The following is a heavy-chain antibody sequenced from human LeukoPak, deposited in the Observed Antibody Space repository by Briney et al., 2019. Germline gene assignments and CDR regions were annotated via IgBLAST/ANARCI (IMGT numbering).Heavy chain of an antibody. CDR3: ARGGSSGWHHYYFDY. D-gene: IGHD6-19*01. J-gene: IGHJ4*02. V-gene: IGHV3-23*01. CDR2: VTGSGGTT. Sequence: QPGGSLRISCAASGFNFRNYAMNWVRQAPGKGLEWVSAVTGSGGTTYYADSVKGRFTISRDNAKNTLYLQMNSLRAGDTAVYYCARGGSSGWHHYYFDYWGQGTLVTVSS. CDR1: GFNFRNYA.